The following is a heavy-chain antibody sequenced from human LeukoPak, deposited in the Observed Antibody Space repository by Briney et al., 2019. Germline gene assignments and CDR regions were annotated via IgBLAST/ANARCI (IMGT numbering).Heavy chain of an antibody. Sequence: ASVKGSCKAYGYTLTSYYIHWVRQAPGQRLEWMGIINPGGGSTSYAQKFQGRVTMTRDMSTSTVYMELSSLRSEDTAVYYCARGVAARTFDYWGQGTLVTVSS. J-gene: IGHJ4*02. CDR2: INPGGGST. D-gene: IGHD6-6*01. CDR1: GYTLTSYY. CDR3: ARGVAARTFDY. V-gene: IGHV1-46*01.